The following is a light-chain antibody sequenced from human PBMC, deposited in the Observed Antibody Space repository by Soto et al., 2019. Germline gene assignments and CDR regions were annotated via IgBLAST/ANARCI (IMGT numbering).Light chain of an antibody. V-gene: IGLV2-14*01. J-gene: IGLJ1*01. Sequence: QSVLAQPASVSGAPGQSITFSCTAASRDVGGYDFVSWYQHHPGTPPKLIIYEVTHRPSGVSHRFSGSKSASTASLTISGLQVEDEADYFCGSYSSTTTREVFGTGTKVTVL. CDR2: EVT. CDR1: SRDVGGYDF. CDR3: GSYSSTTTREV.